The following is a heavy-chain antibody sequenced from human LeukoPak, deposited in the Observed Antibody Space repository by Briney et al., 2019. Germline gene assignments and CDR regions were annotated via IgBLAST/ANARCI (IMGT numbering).Heavy chain of an antibody. Sequence: GGSLRLSFAASGFTFSSYAIHWVRQAPGKGLEWVANIKQDGSEKYYVDSVKGRFTISRDNAKNSLYLQMNSLRAEDTAVYYCARRAPVMDVWGKGTTVTVSS. CDR3: ARRAPVMDV. CDR1: GFTFSSYA. CDR2: IKQDGSEK. V-gene: IGHV3-7*01. J-gene: IGHJ6*03.